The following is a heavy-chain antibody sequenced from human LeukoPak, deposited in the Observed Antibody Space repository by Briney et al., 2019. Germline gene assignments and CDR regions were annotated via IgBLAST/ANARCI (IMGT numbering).Heavy chain of an antibody. V-gene: IGHV1-2*02. D-gene: IGHD3-9*01. Sequence: GASVKVSCKASGYTFTGYYMHWVRQAPGQGLEWMGWINPNSGGTNYAQKFQGRVTMTRDTSISTAYMELSRLRSEDTAVYYCAREGGTVLRYFDWLLYGRWFDPWGQGTLVTVSS. J-gene: IGHJ5*02. CDR3: AREGGTVLRYFDWLLYGRWFDP. CDR2: INPNSGGT. CDR1: GYTFTGYY.